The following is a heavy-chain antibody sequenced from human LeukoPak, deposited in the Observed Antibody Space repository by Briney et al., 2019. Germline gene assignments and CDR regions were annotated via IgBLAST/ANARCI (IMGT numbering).Heavy chain of an antibody. J-gene: IGHJ4*02. Sequence: ASVKVSCKASGYTFTGYYMHWVRQAPGQGLEWMGWINPNSGGTNYAQKFQGRVTMTRDTSISTAYMELSRLRSDDTAVYYCARVPCSSCYFDYWGQGTLVTVSS. V-gene: IGHV1-2*02. CDR2: INPNSGGT. CDR1: GYTFTGYY. D-gene: IGHD6-13*01. CDR3: ARVPCSSCYFDY.